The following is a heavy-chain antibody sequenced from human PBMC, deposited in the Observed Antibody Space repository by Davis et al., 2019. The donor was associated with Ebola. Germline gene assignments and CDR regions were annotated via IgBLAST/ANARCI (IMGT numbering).Heavy chain of an antibody. CDR3: ARSWGLMVYAMSGMDV. CDR2: IYYSGST. D-gene: IGHD2-8*01. J-gene: IGHJ6*04. V-gene: IGHV4-59*08. CDR1: GGSISSYY. Sequence: MPSETLSLTCTVSGGSISSYYWSWIRQPPGKGLEWIGYIYYSGSTNYNPSLKSRVTISVDTSKNQFSLKLSSVTAADTAVYYCARSWGLMVYAMSGMDVWGKGTTVTVSS.